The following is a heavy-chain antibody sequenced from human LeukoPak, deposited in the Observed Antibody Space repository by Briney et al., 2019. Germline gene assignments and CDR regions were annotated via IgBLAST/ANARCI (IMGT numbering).Heavy chain of an antibody. CDR2: IYTSGST. J-gene: IGHJ5*02. Sequence: SQTPSLTCTVSGGSISSGSYYWSWIRQPAGKGLEWIGRIYTSGSTNYNPSLKSRVTISVDTSKNQFSLKLSSVTAADTAVYYCARSRDSSGWYRFDPWGQGTLVTVSS. CDR3: ARSRDSSGWYRFDP. V-gene: IGHV4-61*02. D-gene: IGHD6-19*01. CDR1: GGSISSGSYY.